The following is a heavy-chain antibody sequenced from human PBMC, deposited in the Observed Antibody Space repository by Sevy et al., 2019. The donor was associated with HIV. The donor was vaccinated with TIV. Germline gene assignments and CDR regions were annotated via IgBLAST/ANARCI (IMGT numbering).Heavy chain of an antibody. J-gene: IGHJ4*02. CDR2: LNWDSGSV. Sequence: GGSLRLSCAASGFTFDDFAMHWVRQVPGKGLEWVSGLNWDSGSVAYEDSVKGRFTISRDNAKNALFLQMNSLRAEDTALYYCAKDIGATGIAVVANWGQGIQVTVSS. D-gene: IGHD6-19*01. V-gene: IGHV3-9*01. CDR3: AKDIGATGIAVVAN. CDR1: GFTFDDFA.